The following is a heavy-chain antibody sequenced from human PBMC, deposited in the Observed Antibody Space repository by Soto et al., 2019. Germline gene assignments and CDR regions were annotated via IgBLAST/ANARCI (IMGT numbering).Heavy chain of an antibody. J-gene: IGHJ4*02. CDR2: VFSSVSA. CDR3: TRDGMTTGDT. Sequence: SETLSLTSAVYGGSFSGSYWSLVRQPANKGLEWIGRVFSSVSATYSPSLKSRVRISMDTPENRISLKLDSVTAAAAGVYYCTRDGMTTGDTWGPGTLVTSPQ. CDR1: GGSFSGSY. V-gene: IGHV4-4*07. D-gene: IGHD7-27*01.